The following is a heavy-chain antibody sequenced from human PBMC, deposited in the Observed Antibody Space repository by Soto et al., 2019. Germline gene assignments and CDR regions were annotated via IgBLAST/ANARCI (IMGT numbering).Heavy chain of an antibody. V-gene: IGHV1-69*01. CDR3: ARERTSESYFSDYYGMDV. D-gene: IGHD3-10*01. CDR2: IIPIFGTA. J-gene: IGHJ6*02. Sequence: QVQLVQSGAEVKKPGSSVKVSCKASGGTFSSYAISWVRQAPGQGLEWMGGIIPIFGTANYAQKFQGRVTITADESTSTAYMELSSLRSEDTAVYYCARERTSESYFSDYYGMDVWGQGTTVTVSS. CDR1: GGTFSSYA.